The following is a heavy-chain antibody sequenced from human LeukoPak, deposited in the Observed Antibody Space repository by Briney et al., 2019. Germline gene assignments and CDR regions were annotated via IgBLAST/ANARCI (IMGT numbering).Heavy chain of an antibody. CDR1: GGTFSSYA. V-gene: IGHV1-69*13. Sequence: ASVKVSCKASGGTFSSYAISWVRQAPGQGREWMGGIIPIFGTANYAQKFQGRVTITADESTSTAYMELSSLRSEDTAVYYCALSQSRSFDYWGQGTLVTVSS. J-gene: IGHJ4*02. CDR2: IIPIFGTA. CDR3: ALSQSRSFDY. D-gene: IGHD2-2*01.